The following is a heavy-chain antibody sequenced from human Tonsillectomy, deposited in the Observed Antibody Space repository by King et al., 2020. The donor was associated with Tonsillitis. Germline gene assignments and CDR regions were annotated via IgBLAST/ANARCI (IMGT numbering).Heavy chain of an antibody. CDR2: SKTKADGWTT. V-gene: IGHV3-15*01. CDR1: GFTFSNAW. D-gene: IGHD3-22*01. Sequence: VQLVESGGGLVKPGGSLRLSCAASGFTFSNAWMSWVRQAPGKGLDWVGHSKTKADGWTTDYAAPVKGRFTISRDDSKNTLYLQMNSLKTEDTAVYYCSTAYYYHRSAYYYLPFDNWGQGTLVTVSS. J-gene: IGHJ4*02. CDR3: STAYYYHRSAYYYLPFDN.